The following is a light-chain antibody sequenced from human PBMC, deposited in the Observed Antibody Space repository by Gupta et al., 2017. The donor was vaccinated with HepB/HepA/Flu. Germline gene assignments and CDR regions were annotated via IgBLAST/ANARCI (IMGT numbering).Light chain of an antibody. Sequence: DIQMTQSPSSLSASVGDRVTIPCRASQGISNYLAWYQQKPGKVPKLLIYAASTLQSGVPSRFSGSGSGTDFTLTISSLQPEDVATYYCQKYNSAPWTFGQGTQVEIK. J-gene: IGKJ1*01. CDR1: QGISNY. CDR2: AAS. V-gene: IGKV1-27*01. CDR3: QKYNSAPWT.